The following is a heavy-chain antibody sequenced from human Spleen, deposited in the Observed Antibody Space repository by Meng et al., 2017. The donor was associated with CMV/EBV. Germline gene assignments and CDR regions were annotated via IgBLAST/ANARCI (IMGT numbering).Heavy chain of an antibody. Sequence: AYDFTFSSYWMSWVREASGKGLEWVANIKEDGSAKYYLDSVKGRFTISRDNAKNSLSLQMNNLRVEDTALYYCTRVRYDYSNYDLDYWGQGTLVTVSS. D-gene: IGHD4-11*01. CDR3: TRVRYDYSNYDLDY. CDR2: IKEDGSAK. CDR1: DFTFSSYW. J-gene: IGHJ4*02. V-gene: IGHV3-7*01.